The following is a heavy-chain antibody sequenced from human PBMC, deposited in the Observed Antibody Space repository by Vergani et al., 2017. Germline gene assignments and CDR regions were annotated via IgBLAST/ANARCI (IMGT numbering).Heavy chain of an antibody. CDR2: IDPSDSYT. CDR1: GYSFTRYW. J-gene: IGHJ6*02. Sequence: EVQLVQSGAEVKKPGESLRISCKGSGYSFTRYWISWVRQMPGKGLEWMGRIDPSDSYTNYSPSFQGHVTISADKSISTAYLQWSSLKASDTAMYYCARQVAVAGKWWGPNNYYGMDVWSQGTTVTVSS. D-gene: IGHD6-19*01. CDR3: ARQVAVAGKWWGPNNYYGMDV. V-gene: IGHV5-10-1*01.